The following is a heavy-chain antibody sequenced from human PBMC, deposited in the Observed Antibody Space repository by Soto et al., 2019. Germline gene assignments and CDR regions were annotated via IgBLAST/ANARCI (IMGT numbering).Heavy chain of an antibody. Sequence: EVQLLESGGGLVQPGGSLRLSCAVSGFTFSNYAMTWVRQAPGKGLEWVSAIGSSGVSSTIYYADSVKGRFTISRDNSKNTLYLQMDSLRAEDTAVYYCAKHHVEQLARAFDVWGQGTMVTVSS. D-gene: IGHD6-13*01. J-gene: IGHJ3*01. CDR1: GFTFSNYA. V-gene: IGHV3-23*01. CDR2: IGSSGVSSTI. CDR3: AKHHVEQLARAFDV.